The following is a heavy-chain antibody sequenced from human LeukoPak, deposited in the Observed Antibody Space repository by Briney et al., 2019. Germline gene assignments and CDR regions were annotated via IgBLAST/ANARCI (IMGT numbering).Heavy chain of an antibody. J-gene: IGHJ6*03. CDR3: ARGRKTWIQLWVYYMDV. Sequence: GASVKVSCKASGYTFTSYDINWVRQATGQGLEWMGWMNPNSGNTGYAQKFQGRVTITRNTSISTAYMELSSLRSEDTAVYYCARGRKTWIQLWVYYMDVWGKGTTVTISS. D-gene: IGHD5-18*01. CDR2: MNPNSGNT. CDR1: GYTFTSYD. V-gene: IGHV1-8*03.